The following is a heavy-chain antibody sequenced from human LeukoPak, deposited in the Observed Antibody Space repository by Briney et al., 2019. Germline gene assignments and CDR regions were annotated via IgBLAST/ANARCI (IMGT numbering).Heavy chain of an antibody. CDR2: IYYSGST. J-gene: IGHJ4*02. CDR1: GGSISSAAYY. V-gene: IGHV4-31*03. D-gene: IGHD5-18*01. CDR3: ARTSKGAKSYGYADY. Sequence: SQTLSLTCTVSGGSISSAAYYWSWIRQHPGECLEWIGYIYYSGSTYYNPSLKSRVTISVDTSKNQFSLSLSSMTAAETAVYYCARTSKGAKSYGYADYWGQGTLVTVSS.